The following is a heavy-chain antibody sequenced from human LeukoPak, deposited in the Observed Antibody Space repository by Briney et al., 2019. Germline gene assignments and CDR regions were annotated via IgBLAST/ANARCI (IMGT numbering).Heavy chain of an antibody. CDR1: GLTFSNAW. CDR3: PTASSGLSY. CDR2: IKRKTDGETT. V-gene: IGHV3-15*01. J-gene: IGHJ4*02. D-gene: IGHD3-16*01. Sequence: PGGSLRLSCAASGLTFSNAWMSWVRQAPGEGLEWVGRIKRKTDGETTEYVAPVKGRLTISRDDSKNPLYLQMTSLKPDDTAVYSCPTASSGLSYWGQGTLVTVSS.